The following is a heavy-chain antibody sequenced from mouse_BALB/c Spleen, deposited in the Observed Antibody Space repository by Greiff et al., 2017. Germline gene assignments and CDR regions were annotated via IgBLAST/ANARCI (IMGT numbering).Heavy chain of an antibody. CDR3: TRSAYDYDNY. CDR2: IYPSDSYT. D-gene: IGHD2-4*01. V-gene: IGHV1-69*02. J-gene: IGHJ2*01. Sequence: QVHVKQPGAELVRPGASVKLSCKASGYTFTSYWINWVKQRPGQGLEWIGNIYPSDSYTNYNQKFKDKATLTVDKSSSTAYMQLSSPTSEDSAVYYCTRSAYDYDNYWGQGTTLTVSS. CDR1: GYTFTSYW.